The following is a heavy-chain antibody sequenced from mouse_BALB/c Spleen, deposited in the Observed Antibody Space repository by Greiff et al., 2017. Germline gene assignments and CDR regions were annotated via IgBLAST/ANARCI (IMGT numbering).Heavy chain of an antibody. V-gene: IGHV1-20*02. CDR3: ARLMIKGYYAMDY. CDR2: INPYNGDT. D-gene: IGHD2-4*01. J-gene: IGHJ4*01. Sequence: DVKLVESGPELVKPGASVKISCKASGYSFTGYFMNWVMQSHGKSLEWIGRINPYNGDTFYNQKFKGKATLTVDKSSSTAHMELRSLASEDSAVYYCARLMIKGYYAMDYWGQGTSVTVSS. CDR1: GYSFTGYF.